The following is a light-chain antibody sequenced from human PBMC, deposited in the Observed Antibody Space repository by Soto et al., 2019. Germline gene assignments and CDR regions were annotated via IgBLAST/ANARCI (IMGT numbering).Light chain of an antibody. J-gene: IGLJ3*02. CDR1: ASDFGAFNH. V-gene: IGLV2-14*03. Sequence: QSVLTQPASVSGSPGQSITISCTGTASDFGAFNHVSWYQQHPNKAPTLVIYDVNKRPSGVSSRFSGSKSGDTASLTISSLQAEDGADYFCSSFSSSSTPVLFGGGTKVTVL. CDR2: DVN. CDR3: SSFSSSSTPVL.